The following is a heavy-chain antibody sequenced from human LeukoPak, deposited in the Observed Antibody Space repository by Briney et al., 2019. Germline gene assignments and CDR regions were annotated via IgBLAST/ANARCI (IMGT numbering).Heavy chain of an antibody. D-gene: IGHD3-22*01. CDR2: IYHSGST. V-gene: IGHV4-30-2*01. J-gene: IGHJ2*01. CDR1: GGSISSGGYS. Sequence: PSQTLSLTCAVSGGSISSGGYSWSWIRQPPGKGLEWIGYIYHSGSTYYNPSLKSRVTISVDRSKNQFSLKLSSVTAADTAVYYCARDSPFSYYDSSGYYSVGSGAPFDLWGRGTLVTVSS. CDR3: ARDSPFSYYDSSGYYSVGSGAPFDL.